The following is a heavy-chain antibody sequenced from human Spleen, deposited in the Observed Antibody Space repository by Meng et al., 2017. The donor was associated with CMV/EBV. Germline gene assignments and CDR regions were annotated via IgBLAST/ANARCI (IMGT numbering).Heavy chain of an antibody. D-gene: IGHD1-26*01. CDR3: ARVLVGAGDY. CDR2: IYYTGST. CDR1: GGSVSSGSYY. J-gene: IGHJ4*02. Sequence: GSLRLSCTVSGGSVSSGSYYWNWIRQPPGKGLEWIAYIYYTGSTNYNPSLKSRVTISVDTSKNQFSLTLSSVTAADTAVYYCARVLVGAGDYWGQGTLVTVSS. V-gene: IGHV4-61*01.